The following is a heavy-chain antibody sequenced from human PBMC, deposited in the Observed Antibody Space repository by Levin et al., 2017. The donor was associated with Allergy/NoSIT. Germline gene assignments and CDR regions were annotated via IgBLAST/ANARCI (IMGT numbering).Heavy chain of an antibody. V-gene: IGHV3-23*01. Sequence: AGGSLRLSCAASGFTFSSYAMSWVRQAPGKGLEWVSAISGSGGSTYYADSVKGRFTISRDNSKNTLYLQMNSLRAEDTAVYYCAKPMVQGAGHYMDVWGKGTTVTVSS. CDR3: AKPMVQGAGHYMDV. J-gene: IGHJ6*03. CDR1: GFTFSSYA. D-gene: IGHD3-10*01. CDR2: ISGSGGST.